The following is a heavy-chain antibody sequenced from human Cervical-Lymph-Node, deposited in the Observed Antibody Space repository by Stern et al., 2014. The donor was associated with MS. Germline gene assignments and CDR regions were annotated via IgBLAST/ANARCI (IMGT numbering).Heavy chain of an antibody. V-gene: IGHV4-59*01. Sequence: VQLEESGPGLVKPSETLSLTCTVSGGSISSYYWSWIRQPPGKGLEWIGYIYYSGSTNYNPSLKSRVTISVDTSKNQFSLKLSSVTAADTAVYYCARDGGSGWALDYWGQGTLVTVSS. J-gene: IGHJ4*02. CDR1: GGSISSYY. CDR2: IYYSGST. D-gene: IGHD6-19*01. CDR3: ARDGGSGWALDY.